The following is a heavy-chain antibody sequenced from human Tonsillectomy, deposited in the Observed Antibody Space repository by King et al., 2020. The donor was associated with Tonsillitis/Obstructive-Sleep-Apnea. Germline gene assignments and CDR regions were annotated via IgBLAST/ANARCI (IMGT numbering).Heavy chain of an antibody. J-gene: IGHJ6*02. CDR2: INHSGST. CDR1: GGSFSGYY. Sequence: VQLQQWGAGLLKPSETLSLTCAVYGGSFSGYYWSWIRQPPGKGLEWIGEINHSGSTNYNPSLKSRVTISVDTSKNQFSLKLSSVTAADTAVYYCARITMVRGVRVYYYYGMDVWGQGTTVTVSS. V-gene: IGHV4-34*01. CDR3: ARITMVRGVRVYYYYGMDV. D-gene: IGHD3-10*01.